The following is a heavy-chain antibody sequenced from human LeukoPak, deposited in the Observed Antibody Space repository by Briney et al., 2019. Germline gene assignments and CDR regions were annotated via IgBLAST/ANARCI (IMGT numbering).Heavy chain of an antibody. Sequence: SETLSLTCAVYGGSFSGYYCSWIRHPPGKGLEWIGEINHSGSTNYNPSLKSRVTISVDTSKNQFSLKLSSVTAADTAVYYCARLDKADAFDIWGQGTMVTVSS. J-gene: IGHJ3*02. CDR3: ARLDKADAFDI. CDR2: INHSGST. D-gene: IGHD2-2*03. V-gene: IGHV4-34*01. CDR1: GGSFSGYY.